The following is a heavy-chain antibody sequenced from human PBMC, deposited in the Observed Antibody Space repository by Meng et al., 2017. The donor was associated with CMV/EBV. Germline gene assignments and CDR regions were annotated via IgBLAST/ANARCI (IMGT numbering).Heavy chain of an antibody. V-gene: IGHV3-21*01. Sequence: GESLTISCAASGFTFSSYSMNWVRQAPGKGLEWVSSISSSSSYIYYADSVKGRFTISRDNAKNSLYLQMNSLRAEDTAVYYCARDETVIELPFGVVTYTAMARRTERWFDPWGQGTLVTVSS. CDR1: GFTFSSYS. CDR3: ARDETVIELPFGVVTYTAMARRTERWFDP. J-gene: IGHJ5*02. D-gene: IGHD3-3*01. CDR2: ISSSSSYI.